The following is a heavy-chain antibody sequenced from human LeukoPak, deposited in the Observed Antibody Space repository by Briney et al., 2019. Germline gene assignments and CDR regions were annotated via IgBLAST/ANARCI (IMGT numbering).Heavy chain of an antibody. D-gene: IGHD1-26*01. CDR3: TKGRSGTYSPTWDY. Sequence: GGSLRLSCAASGFIFSNYAMSWVRQAPGKGLEWVSGISGSDGNTNYADSVKGRFTISRDNSKNTLYLQINSLRAEDTAVYYCTKGRSGTYSPTWDYWGQGTLATVSS. J-gene: IGHJ4*02. CDR1: GFIFSNYA. V-gene: IGHV3-23*01. CDR2: ISGSDGNT.